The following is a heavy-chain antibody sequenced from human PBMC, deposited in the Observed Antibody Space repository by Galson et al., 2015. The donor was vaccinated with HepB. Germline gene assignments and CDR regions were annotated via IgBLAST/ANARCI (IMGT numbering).Heavy chain of an antibody. V-gene: IGHV3-53*01. J-gene: IGHJ4*02. CDR1: GFTVSSNY. D-gene: IGHD3-10*01. CDR2: IYSGGST. CDR3: VTSLGFGYGNTIVATDY. Sequence: SLRLSCAASGFTVSSNYMSWVRQAPGKGLEWVSAIYSGGSTHYADSVKGRFIISRDNSKNTLYLQMNSLTTEDTAVYHCVTSLGFGYGNTIVATDYWGQGTLVTVSS.